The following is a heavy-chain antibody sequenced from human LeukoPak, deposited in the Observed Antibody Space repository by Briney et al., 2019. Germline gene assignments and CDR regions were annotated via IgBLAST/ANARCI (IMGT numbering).Heavy chain of an antibody. Sequence: GSLRLSCAASGFTFSSYAMHWVRQAPGKGLEWVAVISYDGSNKYYADSVKGRFTISRDNSKNTLYLQMNSLRAEDTAVYYCARDGGYSYGSIDYWGQGTLVTVSS. CDR3: ARDGGYSYGSIDY. V-gene: IGHV3-30-3*01. D-gene: IGHD5-18*01. J-gene: IGHJ4*02. CDR2: ISYDGSNK. CDR1: GFTFSSYA.